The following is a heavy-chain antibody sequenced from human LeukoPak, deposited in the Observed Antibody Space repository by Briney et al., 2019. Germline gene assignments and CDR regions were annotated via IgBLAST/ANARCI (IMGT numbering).Heavy chain of an antibody. CDR1: GLTVSNHW. D-gene: IGHD4-17*01. V-gene: IGHV3-7*03. CDR2: IREERGQE. CDR3: AKDQNTVATAPFDY. Sequence: GGSLRLSCVASGLTVSNHWMSWVRQAPGKGLEWVANIREERGQEYYVDSVKGRFTISKNSAKNSLYLQMNTLRVEDTAMYYCAKDQNTVATAPFDYWGLGTLVTVSS. J-gene: IGHJ4*02.